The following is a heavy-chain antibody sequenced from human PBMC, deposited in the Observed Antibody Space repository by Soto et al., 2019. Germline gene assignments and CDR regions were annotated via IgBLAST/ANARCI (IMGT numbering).Heavy chain of an antibody. D-gene: IGHD3-10*01. CDR1: GFTFSSYG. Sequence: GGSLRLSCAASGFTFSSYGMHWVRQAPGKGLEWVAVIWYDGSNKYYADSVKGRFTISRDNSKNTLYLQMNSLRAEDTAVYYCARDPYYYGSGSLRKYYYMDVWGKGTTVTVSS. CDR2: IWYDGSNK. CDR3: ARDPYYYGSGSLRKYYYMDV. J-gene: IGHJ6*03. V-gene: IGHV3-33*01.